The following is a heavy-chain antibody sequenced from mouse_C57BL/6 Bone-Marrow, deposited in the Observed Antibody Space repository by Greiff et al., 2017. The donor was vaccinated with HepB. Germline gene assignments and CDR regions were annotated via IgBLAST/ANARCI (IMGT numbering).Heavy chain of an antibody. J-gene: IGHJ3*01. Sequence: EVKVEESGGGLVKPGGSLKLSCAASGFTFSDYGMHWVRQAPEKGLEWVAYISSGSSTIYYADTVKGRFTISRDNAKNTLFLQMTSLRSEDTAMYYCATSYDGAWFAYWGQGTLVTVSA. V-gene: IGHV5-17*01. CDR3: ATSYDGAWFAY. CDR1: GFTFSDYG. CDR2: ISSGSSTI. D-gene: IGHD2-12*01.